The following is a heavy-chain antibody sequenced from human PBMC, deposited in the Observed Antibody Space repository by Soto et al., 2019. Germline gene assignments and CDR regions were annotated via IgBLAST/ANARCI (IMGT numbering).Heavy chain of an antibody. J-gene: IGHJ1*01. CDR2: ISGSGGST. Sequence: GGSLRLSCAASGFTFSSYAMSWVSQAPGKGLEWVSAISGSGGSTYYADSVKGRFIISRDNSKNTLYLQMNSLRAEDTAVYYCAKSPEITMIVYFQHWGQGTLVTVSS. CDR3: AKSPEITMIVYFQH. D-gene: IGHD3-22*01. CDR1: GFTFSSYA. V-gene: IGHV3-23*01.